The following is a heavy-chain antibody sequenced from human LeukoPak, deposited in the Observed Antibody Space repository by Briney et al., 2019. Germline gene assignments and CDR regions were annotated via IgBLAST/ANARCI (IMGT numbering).Heavy chain of an antibody. CDR1: GFTFSSYT. CDR3: ARDFSSGSYYGDYYFDY. J-gene: IGHJ4*02. D-gene: IGHD1-26*01. CDR2: ITDSSSSM. V-gene: IGHV3-21*01. Sequence: PGGSLRLSCAASGFTFSSYTMNWVRQAPGKGLEWVSSITDSSSSMYYADSVKGRLTISRDNAKNSLYLQMNSLKAEDTAVYYCARDFSSGSYYGDYYFDYWGQGTLVTISS.